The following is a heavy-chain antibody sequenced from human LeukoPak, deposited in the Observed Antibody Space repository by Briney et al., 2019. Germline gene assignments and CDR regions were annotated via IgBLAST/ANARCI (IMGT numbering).Heavy chain of an antibody. CDR1: GFTFSSYA. CDR2: ISGSGGNT. J-gene: IGHJ4*02. V-gene: IGHV3-23*01. D-gene: IGHD1-1*01. CDR3: AKGVTTGTTLIGVDY. Sequence: GASLRLSCAASGFTFSSYAMRWVRQAPGKGLEWVSAISGSGGNTYYADSVKGRFTICRDNSKNTLYLQMNSLRAEDTAVYYCAKGVTTGTTLIGVDYWGQGTLVTVSS.